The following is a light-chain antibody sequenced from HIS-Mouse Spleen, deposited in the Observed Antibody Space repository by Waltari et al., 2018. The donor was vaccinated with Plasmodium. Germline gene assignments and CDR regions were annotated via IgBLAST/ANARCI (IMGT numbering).Light chain of an antibody. V-gene: IGLV3-19*01. CDR2: GKN. J-gene: IGLJ3*02. Sequence: SSELTQDPAVSVALGKTVRITCQGDSLRSYYASWYQQKPGQAPVLVLYGKNNRPSGIPDRFSGSSSGNTASLTITGAQAEDEADYYCNSRDSSGNHQVFGGGTKLTVL. CDR3: NSRDSSGNHQV. CDR1: SLRSYY.